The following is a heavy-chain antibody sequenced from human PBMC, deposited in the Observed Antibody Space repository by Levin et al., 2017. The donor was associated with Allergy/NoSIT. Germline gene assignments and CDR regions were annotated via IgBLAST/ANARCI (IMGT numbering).Heavy chain of an antibody. CDR2: IYSSGSA. CDR1: GGSISSGSYY. CDR3: ARAEVGSEH. Sequence: LSQTLSLTCKVSGGSISSGSYYWSWIRQPAAQGLEWIGRIYSSGSANYNPSLKSRVTISVDTSKNQFSLKLSSVTAADTAVYYCARAEVGSEHWGQGTLVTVSS. J-gene: IGHJ4*02. D-gene: IGHD3-10*01. V-gene: IGHV4-61*02.